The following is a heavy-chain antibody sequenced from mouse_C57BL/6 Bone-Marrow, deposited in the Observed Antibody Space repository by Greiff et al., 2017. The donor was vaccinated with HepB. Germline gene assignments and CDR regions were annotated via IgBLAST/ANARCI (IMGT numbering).Heavy chain of an antibody. J-gene: IGHJ1*03. Sequence: EVKLVESGGGLVQSGRSLRLSCATSGFTFSDFYMEWVRQAPGKGLEWIAASRNKANDYTTEYSASVKGRFIVSRDTSQSILYLQMNALRAEDTAIYYWARDAYYYGSSWYFDGWGTGTTVTVSS. CDR2: SRNKANDYTT. V-gene: IGHV7-1*01. D-gene: IGHD1-1*01. CDR1: GFTFSDFY. CDR3: ARDAYYYGSSWYFDG.